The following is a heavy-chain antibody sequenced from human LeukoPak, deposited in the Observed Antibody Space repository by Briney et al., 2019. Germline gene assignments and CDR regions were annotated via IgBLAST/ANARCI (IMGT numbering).Heavy chain of an antibody. V-gene: IGHV3-66*01. D-gene: IGHD3-22*01. CDR1: GFTVSSNY. CDR3: ARGASSGYNLIAFDI. J-gene: IGHJ3*02. Sequence: GGSLRLSCAASGFTVSSNYMSWVRQAPGKGLEWVSVIYSGGSTYYADSVKGRFTISRDNSKNTLYLQMNSLRAEDTAVYYCARGASSGYNLIAFDIWGQGTMVTVSS. CDR2: IYSGGST.